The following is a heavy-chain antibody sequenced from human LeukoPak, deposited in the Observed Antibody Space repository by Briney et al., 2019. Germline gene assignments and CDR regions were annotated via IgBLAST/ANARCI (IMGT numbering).Heavy chain of an antibody. CDR1: EYTFTSYY. CDR3: ARASYPSYYYYYMDV. CDR2: INPSGGST. Sequence: ASVKVSCKASEYTFTSYYMHWVRQAPGQGLEWMGIINPSGGSTSYAQKFQGRVTMTRDTSTSTVYMKLSSLRSEDTAVYYCARASYPSYYYYYMDVWGKGTTVTVSS. J-gene: IGHJ6*03. V-gene: IGHV1-46*03.